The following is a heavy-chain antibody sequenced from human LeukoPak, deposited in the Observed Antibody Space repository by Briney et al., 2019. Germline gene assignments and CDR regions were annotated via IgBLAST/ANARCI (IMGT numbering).Heavy chain of an antibody. V-gene: IGHV3-74*01. CDR2: INSDGSST. J-gene: IGHJ6*03. CDR1: GFTFSSYW. D-gene: IGHD2-2*01. CDR3: ARDYSCSSTSCYVDCYYYYMDV. Sequence: GGSLRLSCAASGFTFSSYWMHWVRQAPGNGLVWVSRINSDGSSTSYADSVKGRFTISRDNAKNSLYLQTNSLRAEDTAVYYCARDYSCSSTSCYVDCYYYYMDVWGKGTTVTVSS.